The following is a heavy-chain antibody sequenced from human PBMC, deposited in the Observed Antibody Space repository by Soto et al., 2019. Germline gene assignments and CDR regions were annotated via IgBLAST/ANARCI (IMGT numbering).Heavy chain of an antibody. CDR2: IFYTGST. CDR1: GASINSSDYY. J-gene: IGHJ5*02. Sequence: SETLSLTCTVSGASINSSDYYWTWIRQHPEKGLEWIGYIFYTGSTYYNPSLRSRATISVDTSNNQFSLRLTSVTAADTAVYYCARDRSLDLWSGSWFDPWGQGTLVTVS. D-gene: IGHD3-3*01. V-gene: IGHV4-31*03. CDR3: ARDRSLDLWSGSWFDP.